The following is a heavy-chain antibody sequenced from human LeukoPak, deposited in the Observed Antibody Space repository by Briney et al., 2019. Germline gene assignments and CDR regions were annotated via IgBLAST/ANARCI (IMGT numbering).Heavy chain of an antibody. CDR2: IIPILGIA. V-gene: IGHV1-69*04. CDR3: ARGLKFVQH. D-gene: IGHD3-16*01. J-gene: IGHJ1*01. Sequence: SVKVSCKASGGTFSSYAISWVRQAPGQGLEWMGRIIPILGIANYAQKFQGRVTMTRDTSTSTVYMELSSLRSEDTAVYYCARGLKFVQHWGQGTLVTVSS. CDR1: GGTFSSYA.